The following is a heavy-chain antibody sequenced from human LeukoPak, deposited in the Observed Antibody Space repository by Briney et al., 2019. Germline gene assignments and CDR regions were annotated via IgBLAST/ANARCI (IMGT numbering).Heavy chain of an antibody. CDR2: LATSGTI. CDR3: TRDGSKGSRGDAFDL. CDR1: GGSISGSF. J-gene: IGHJ3*01. V-gene: IGHV4-4*07. D-gene: IGHD3-10*01. Sequence: SETLSLTCTISGGSISGSFCSWIRQPAGKGLEWSGRLATSGTINYNPSLKSRVTVSMDTSKNQFSLKLTSVTAADTAVYYCTRDGSKGSRGDAFDLWGQGSVVTVSS.